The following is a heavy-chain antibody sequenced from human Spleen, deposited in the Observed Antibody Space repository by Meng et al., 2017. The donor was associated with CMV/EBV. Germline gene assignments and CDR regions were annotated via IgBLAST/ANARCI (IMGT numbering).Heavy chain of an antibody. V-gene: IGHV3-7*01. Sequence: GESLKISCAASGFTFSDYWMSWVRQAPGKGLEWVVNINQRGNEKNYVDSVKGRFTTSRDNAMNLLYLQMNSLRVEDTAVYYCARHPSSSFDLSDQGTLVTVSS. CDR3: ARHPSSSFDL. CDR1: GFTFSDYW. J-gene: IGHJ4*02. D-gene: IGHD6-13*01. CDR2: INQRGNEK.